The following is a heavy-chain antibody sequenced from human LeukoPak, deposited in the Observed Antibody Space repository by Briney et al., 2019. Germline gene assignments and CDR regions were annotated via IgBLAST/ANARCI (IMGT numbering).Heavy chain of an antibody. J-gene: IGHJ4*02. V-gene: IGHV7-4-1*02. Sequence: ASVKVSCKASGYTFTNYPMNWVRQAPGQGLEWMGWINTNTGNPMYAQGFTGRFVFSLDTSVSTAYLQISSLKAEDTAVYYCARADYGGNSLFDYWGQGTLVTVSS. CDR3: ARADYGGNSLFDY. D-gene: IGHD4-23*01. CDR2: INTNTGNP. CDR1: GYTFTNYP.